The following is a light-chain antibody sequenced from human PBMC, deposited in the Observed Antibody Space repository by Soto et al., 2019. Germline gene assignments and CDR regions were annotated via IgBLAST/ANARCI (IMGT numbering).Light chain of an antibody. V-gene: IGLV1-44*01. CDR1: SSNIGSNT. CDR2: SNN. Sequence: QSVLTQPPSASGTPGQRVTISCSGSSSNIGSNTVNWYQQLPGTAPKLLIYSNNQRPSGVPDRFSGSKSGTSASLAISGLQSKDEADCYCAAWDDSLNGVVFGGGIKVTVL. CDR3: AAWDDSLNGVV. J-gene: IGLJ2*01.